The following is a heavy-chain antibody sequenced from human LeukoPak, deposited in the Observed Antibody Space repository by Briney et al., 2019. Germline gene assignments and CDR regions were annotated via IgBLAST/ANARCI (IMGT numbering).Heavy chain of an antibody. CDR1: ADSISSRY. V-gene: IGHV4-59*11. J-gene: IGHJ4*02. CDR3: ANLHYVSSGSNFDY. CDR2: IHYSGTT. D-gene: IGHD3-22*01. Sequence: SETLSLTCSVSADSISSRYCSWIRQPPGKGLEWIGYIHYSGTTNYNPSLKSRVTISVDTSKKQFSLKLKSVTAADTAVYYCANLHYVSSGSNFDYWGQGTLVTVSS.